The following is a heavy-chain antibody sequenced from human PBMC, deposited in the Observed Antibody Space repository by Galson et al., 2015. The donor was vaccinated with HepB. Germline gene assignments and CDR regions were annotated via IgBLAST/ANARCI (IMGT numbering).Heavy chain of an antibody. Sequence: ETLSLTCTVSGTSISSYYWSWIRQPAGKGLEWIGRIYTSGSTDYNPSLKSRVTMSVDKSKNQFSLKLSSVTAADTAVYYCARDPALDRSGCSLWFDPWGQGTLVTVSS. V-gene: IGHV4-4*07. J-gene: IGHJ5*02. CDR3: ARDPALDRSGCSLWFDP. CDR2: IYTSGST. D-gene: IGHD3-22*01. CDR1: GTSISSYY.